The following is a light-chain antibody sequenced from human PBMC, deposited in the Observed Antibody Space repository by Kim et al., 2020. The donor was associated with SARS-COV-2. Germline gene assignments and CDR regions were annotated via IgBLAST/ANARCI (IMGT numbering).Light chain of an antibody. J-gene: IGLJ3*02. CDR2: GDD. Sequence: GKTVPIPCTPNSGSIAGNYVQWFRQRPGSSPTTVIFGDDRRPSGVPDRFSGSVDISSNSASLTISGLKTEDEADYYCQSYDRSTWVFGGGTQLTVL. V-gene: IGLV6-57*01. CDR3: QSYDRSTWV. CDR1: SGSIAGNY.